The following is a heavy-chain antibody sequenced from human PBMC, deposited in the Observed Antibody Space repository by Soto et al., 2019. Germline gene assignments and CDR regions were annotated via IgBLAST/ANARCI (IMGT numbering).Heavy chain of an antibody. D-gene: IGHD2-15*01. Sequence: SETLSLTCTVFYASSIQYYWNRIRQSPGKGLEWIVSVSSTGSTVYNPSLTSRVTVSLDTSKNQFSLKLSSVTAADTAVYYCARGSVVAATLFEYWGQGTLVPGSS. CDR2: VSSTGST. CDR1: YASSIQYY. V-gene: IGHV4-4*08. J-gene: IGHJ4*02. CDR3: ARGSVVAATLFEY.